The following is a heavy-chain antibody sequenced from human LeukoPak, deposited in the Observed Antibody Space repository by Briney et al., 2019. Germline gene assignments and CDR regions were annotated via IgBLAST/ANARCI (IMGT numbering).Heavy chain of an antibody. D-gene: IGHD4-23*01. CDR3: AELRGNY. V-gene: IGHV4-61*02. J-gene: IGHJ4*02. Sequence: SETLSLTCTVSGGSISSGGYFWSWLRQPAGKGLEWIGRIYTSGTTNYNPSLKSRVTISVDTSKNQFSLKLSSVTAADTAVYYCAELRGNYWGQGTLVTVSS. CDR1: GGSISSGGYF. CDR2: IYTSGTT.